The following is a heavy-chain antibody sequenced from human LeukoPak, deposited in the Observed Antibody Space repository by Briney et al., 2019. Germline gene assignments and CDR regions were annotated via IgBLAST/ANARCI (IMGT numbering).Heavy chain of an antibody. D-gene: IGHD6-19*01. V-gene: IGHV3-23*01. J-gene: IGHJ4*02. Sequence: GGSLRLSCAASGFTFSSYAMSWVRQAPGKGLEWVSVISSSSSCTYYADSVKGRFTISRDNSKNTLYLQMNSLRAEDTAVYYCAKAAVAGTRSFDADYWGQGTLVTVSP. CDR3: AKAAVAGTRSFDADY. CDR2: ISSSSSCT. CDR1: GFTFSSYA.